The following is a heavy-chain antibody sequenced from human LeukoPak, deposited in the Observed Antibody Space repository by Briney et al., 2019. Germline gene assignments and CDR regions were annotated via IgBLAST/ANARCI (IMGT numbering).Heavy chain of an antibody. D-gene: IGHD3-16*01. Sequence: SETLSLTCTVSGGSISGYYWSWIRQTPGKGLDWIGYIYYSGSTNYNPSLKSRVTISVDTPRNQFSLKLTSVTTADTAVYYCARGKGYFDYWGQGTLVTVSS. V-gene: IGHV4-59*01. J-gene: IGHJ4*02. CDR1: GGSISGYY. CDR3: ARGKGYFDY. CDR2: IYYSGST.